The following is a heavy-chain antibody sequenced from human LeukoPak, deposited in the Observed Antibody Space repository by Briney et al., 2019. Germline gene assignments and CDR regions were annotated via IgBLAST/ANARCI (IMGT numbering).Heavy chain of an antibody. V-gene: IGHV1-8*01. CDR3: ARSSIAAAGPFDY. D-gene: IGHD6-13*01. J-gene: IGHJ4*02. Sequence: ASVKVSCKASGYTFTSYDINWVRQATGQGLEWMGWMNPNSGNTGYAQKFQGRVTMTRNTSISTAYMELSSLRSEDTAVYYCARSSIAAAGPFDYWGQGTLVTVSS. CDR2: MNPNSGNT. CDR1: GYTFTSYD.